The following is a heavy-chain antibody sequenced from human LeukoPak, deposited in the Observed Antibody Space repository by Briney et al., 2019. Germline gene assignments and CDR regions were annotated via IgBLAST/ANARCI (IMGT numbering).Heavy chain of an antibody. CDR3: ARDKWIQLWLHYYYYMDV. D-gene: IGHD5-18*01. V-gene: IGHV3-9*01. Sequence: GGSLRLSCAASGFTFDDYAMHWVRQAPGKGLEWVSGISWNSGSIGYADSVKGRFTISRDNAKNSLYLQMNSLRAEDTAVYYCARDKWIQLWLHYYYYMDVWGKGTTVTISS. J-gene: IGHJ6*03. CDR2: ISWNSGSI. CDR1: GFTFDDYA.